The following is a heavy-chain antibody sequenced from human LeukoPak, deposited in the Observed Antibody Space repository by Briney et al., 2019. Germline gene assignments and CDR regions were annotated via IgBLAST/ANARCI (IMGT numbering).Heavy chain of an antibody. D-gene: IGHD2-8*01. J-gene: IGHJ4*02. CDR2: INPYSGGT. Sequence: ASVKVSCKASGYTFTGYYMHWVRQAPGQGLEWMGWINPYSGGTNYAQKFQGRVTMTRDTSISTAYVDLSRLTSDDTAVYYCARSEIYCNNGFCYREPCDYWGQGTLVTVSS. CDR1: GYTFTGYY. V-gene: IGHV1-2*02. CDR3: ARSEIYCNNGFCYREPCDY.